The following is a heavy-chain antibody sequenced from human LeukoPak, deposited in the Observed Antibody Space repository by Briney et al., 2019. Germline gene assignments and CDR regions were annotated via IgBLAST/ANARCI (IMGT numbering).Heavy chain of an antibody. Sequence: PSETLSLTCAVSGYSISSGYCWGWIRQPPGKGLEWIGSIYHSGSTYYNPSLKSRVTISVDTSKNQFSLKLSSVTAADTAVYYCARYMYYFDYWGQGTLATVSS. J-gene: IGHJ4*02. CDR3: ARYMYYFDY. CDR2: IYHSGST. V-gene: IGHV4-38-2*01. CDR1: GYSISSGYC.